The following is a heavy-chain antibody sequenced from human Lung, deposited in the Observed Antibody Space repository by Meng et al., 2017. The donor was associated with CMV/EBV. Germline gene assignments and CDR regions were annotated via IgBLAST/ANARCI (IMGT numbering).Heavy chain of an antibody. Sequence: GESLKISCAASGFSFTEYGMHWVRQTPDKGLEWVAFIRMDESDKFYGASVKGRFTISRDMSRKTLFLQMNSLRTDDTGVYYCAKDDPVVAIWGQGTLVTVYS. CDR2: IRMDESDK. J-gene: IGHJ4*02. D-gene: IGHD4-23*01. CDR3: AKDDPVVAI. V-gene: IGHV3-30*02. CDR1: GFSFTEYG.